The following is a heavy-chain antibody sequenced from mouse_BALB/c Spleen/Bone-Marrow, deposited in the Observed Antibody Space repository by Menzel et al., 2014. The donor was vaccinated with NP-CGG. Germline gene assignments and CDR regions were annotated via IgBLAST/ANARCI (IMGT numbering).Heavy chain of an antibody. CDR2: IRNKASGYTT. Sequence: EVKLVESGGGLVQPGGSLRLSCATSGFTFTDYYMNWVRQPPGKALEWLGFIRNKASGYTTEYSASVKSRFTISRDNSQNILYLQMNTLRVDDSATYYCARDKGRVFFDYWGQGTTLTVSS. CDR3: ARDKGRVFFDY. V-gene: IGHV7-3*02. CDR1: GFTFTDYY. J-gene: IGHJ2*01.